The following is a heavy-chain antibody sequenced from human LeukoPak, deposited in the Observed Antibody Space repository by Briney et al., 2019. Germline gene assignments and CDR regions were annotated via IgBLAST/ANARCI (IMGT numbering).Heavy chain of an antibody. V-gene: IGHV1-18*01. Sequence: ASVKVSCTASGYSFTDYGLCWVRQAPGQGLEWMGWISTYNDNRKYAQNLQGRVSMTTDTSTSTAHMELRNLKSDDTAVYFCARDNSGEAADISDAFDIWGQGTKVTVSS. J-gene: IGHJ3*02. CDR3: ARDNSGEAADISDAFDI. CDR2: ISTYNDNR. D-gene: IGHD3-16*01. CDR1: GYSFTDYG.